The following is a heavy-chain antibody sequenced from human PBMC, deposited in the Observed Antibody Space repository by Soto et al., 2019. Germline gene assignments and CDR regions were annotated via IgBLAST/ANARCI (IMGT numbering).Heavy chain of an antibody. Sequence: GGSLRLSCAASGFNVTTNYVIWVRQAPGEALEWVSALYSGGNPYYADSLRGRLSVSSDASKNTVDLQIDSLTTDDTAVYYCARGQFSSGWYRGNWFDPWGRGXLVTVYS. D-gene: IGHD6-19*01. V-gene: IGHV3-53*01. J-gene: IGHJ5*02. CDR3: ARGQFSSGWYRGNWFDP. CDR1: GFNVTTNY. CDR2: LYSGGNP.